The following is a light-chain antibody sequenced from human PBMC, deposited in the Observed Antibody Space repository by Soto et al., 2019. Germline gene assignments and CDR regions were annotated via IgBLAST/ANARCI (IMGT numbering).Light chain of an antibody. Sequence: DIQMTQSPSTLSASVGDRVTITCRASQSISSWLAWYQQKPGKAPKLLIYDASSLESGVPSRFSGSGSGTEFTLTISSLQPDDFATYYCHQYNCYPSTFGQGPKVDIK. CDR2: DAS. CDR1: QSISSW. J-gene: IGKJ1*01. CDR3: HQYNCYPST. V-gene: IGKV1-5*01.